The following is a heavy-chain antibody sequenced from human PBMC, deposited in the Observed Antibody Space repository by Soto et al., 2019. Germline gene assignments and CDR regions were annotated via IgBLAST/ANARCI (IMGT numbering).Heavy chain of an antibody. CDR3: AKSLLFVDHAYMDV. Sequence: QVQLVQSGAEVKKPGSSVKVSCEASGGSFISYNFTWVRQAPGQGLEWMGRIIPIQGRANYALKLQDRVTITADRSTKTVYMELRSLRAEDTAVYYCAKSLLFVDHAYMDVWGKGTTVTVSS. D-gene: IGHD2-21*01. V-gene: IGHV1-69*02. CDR1: GGSFISYN. CDR2: IIPIQGRA. J-gene: IGHJ6*03.